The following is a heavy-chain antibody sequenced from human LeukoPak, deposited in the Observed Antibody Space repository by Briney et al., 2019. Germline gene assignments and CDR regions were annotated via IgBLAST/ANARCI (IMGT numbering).Heavy chain of an antibody. CDR2: ISYDGNNK. J-gene: IGHJ6*03. CDR3: AKDGDTMSGTYYYDMDV. CDR1: GFTFSSYA. Sequence: GGSLRLSCAASGFTFSSYAMYWVRQAPGKGLEWVAIISYDGNNKYYADSVKGRFTISRDNSKNTLYLQMNSLRGEDTAVYYCAKDGDTMSGTYYYDMDVWGKGTTVTIS. D-gene: IGHD1-26*01. V-gene: IGHV3-30*04.